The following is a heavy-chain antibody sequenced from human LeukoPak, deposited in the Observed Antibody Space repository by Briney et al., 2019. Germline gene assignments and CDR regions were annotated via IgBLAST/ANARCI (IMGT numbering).Heavy chain of an antibody. Sequence: SETLSLTCDVSGYSISGGYFWGWIRQPPGMGLEWTGSIAHRGSTYYNPSLKGRVSISIDGSKNQFSLSLTSVTATAPAIYYVARVTRNSGCFFYYCGRGTLAIVSS. CDR2: IAHRGST. CDR3: ARVTRNSGCFFYY. J-gene: IGHJ4*02. V-gene: IGHV4-38-2*01. D-gene: IGHD5-12*01. CDR1: GYSISGGYF.